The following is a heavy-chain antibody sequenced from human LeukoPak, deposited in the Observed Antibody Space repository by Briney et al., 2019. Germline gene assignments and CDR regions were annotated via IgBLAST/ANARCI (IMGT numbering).Heavy chain of an antibody. V-gene: IGHV3-21*05. CDR1: GFTFSSYS. Sequence: PGGSLRLSCAASGFTFSSYSMNWVRQAPGKGLEWVSYISSSSSYIYYADSVKGRFTISRDNAKNSLYLQMNSLRAEDTAVYYCARDLSTGYYGSGSYYKHPRVGRYYFDYWGQGTLVTVSS. CDR3: ARDLSTGYYGSGSYYKHPRVGRYYFDY. J-gene: IGHJ4*02. D-gene: IGHD3-10*01. CDR2: ISSSSSYI.